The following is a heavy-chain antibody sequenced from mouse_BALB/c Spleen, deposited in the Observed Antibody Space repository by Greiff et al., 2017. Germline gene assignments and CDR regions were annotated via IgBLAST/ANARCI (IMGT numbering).Heavy chain of an antibody. Sequence: EVQLQESGTVLARPGASVKMSCKASGYSFTSYWMHWVKQRPGQGLEWIGAIYPGNSDTSYNQKFKGKAKLTAVTSASTAYMELSSLTNEDSAVYYCTRGVLRFLFDYWGQGTTRTVSS. CDR2: IYPGNSDT. CDR3: TRGVLRFLFDY. D-gene: IGHD1-1*01. V-gene: IGHV1-5*01. CDR1: GYSFTSYW. J-gene: IGHJ2*01.